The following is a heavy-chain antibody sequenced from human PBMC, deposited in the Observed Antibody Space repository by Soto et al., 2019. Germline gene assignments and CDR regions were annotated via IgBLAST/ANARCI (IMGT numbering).Heavy chain of an antibody. D-gene: IGHD6-19*01. CDR3: AKDNRGWYRYWYFDL. Sequence: EVQLLESGGGLVQPGGSLRLSCAASGFTFSSYAMSWVRQAPGKGLEWVSAISGSGGSTYYADSVKGRFTISRDNSKNTLYLQMSSLRAEETAVYYCAKDNRGWYRYWYFDLWGRGTLVTVSS. V-gene: IGHV3-23*01. J-gene: IGHJ2*01. CDR1: GFTFSSYA. CDR2: ISGSGGST.